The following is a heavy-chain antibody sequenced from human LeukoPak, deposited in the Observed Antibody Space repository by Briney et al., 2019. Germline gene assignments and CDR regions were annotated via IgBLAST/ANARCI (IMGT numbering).Heavy chain of an antibody. Sequence: PSETLSLTCAVSGGSISSGGYSWSWIRQPPGKGLEWIGYIYHSGSTYYNPSLKSRVTISVDRSKNQFSLKLSSLTAADTAVYYCARVGGNRSGKTWFDLWGQGTLVTVSS. CDR1: GGSISSGGYS. J-gene: IGHJ5*02. CDR2: IYHSGST. V-gene: IGHV4-30-2*01. D-gene: IGHD3-10*01. CDR3: ARVGGNRSGKTWFDL.